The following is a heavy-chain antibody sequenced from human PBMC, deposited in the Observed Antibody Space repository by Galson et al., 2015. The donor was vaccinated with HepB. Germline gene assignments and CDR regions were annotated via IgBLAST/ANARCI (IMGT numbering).Heavy chain of an antibody. Sequence: SLRLSCAASGFTVSSNYMSWVRQAPGKGLEWVSVIYSGGSTYYADSVKGRFTISRDNSKNTLYLQMNSLRAEDTAVYYCARDQMGYYDSSGYLADAFDIWGQGTMVTVSS. CDR1: GFTVSSNY. CDR2: IYSGGST. CDR3: ARDQMGYYDSSGYLADAFDI. J-gene: IGHJ3*02. V-gene: IGHV3-66*01. D-gene: IGHD3-22*01.